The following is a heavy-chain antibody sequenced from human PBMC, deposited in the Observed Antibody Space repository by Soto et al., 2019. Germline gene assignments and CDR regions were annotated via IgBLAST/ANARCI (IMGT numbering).Heavy chain of an antibody. CDR3: ARGLLSGSYYSGGWYYFET. V-gene: IGHV4-34*01. CDR1: GDSLSSPGYY. J-gene: IGHJ3*02. Sequence: PSETLSLTCTVSGDSLSSPGYYWSWVRQHPGKGLQWIGQINHSGSSIYNPSLKNRVTISTMSNNKFSLELSSVTAADTAVYYCARGLLSGSYYSGGWYYFETWGQGTMVT. D-gene: IGHD1-26*01. CDR2: INHSGSS.